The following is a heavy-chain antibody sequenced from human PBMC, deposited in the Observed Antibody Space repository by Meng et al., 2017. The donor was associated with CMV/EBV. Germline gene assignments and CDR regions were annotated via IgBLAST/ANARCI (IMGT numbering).Heavy chain of an antibody. CDR1: GGSVSSGSYY. J-gene: IGHJ6*02. V-gene: IGHV4-39*07. CDR3: ARDPHFTIFGVVPYYYYGMDV. D-gene: IGHD3-3*01. Sequence: SETLSLTCTVSGGSVSSGSYYWSWIRQPPGKGLEWIGSIYYSGSTYYNPSLKSRVTISVDTSKNQFSLKLSSVTAADTAVYYCARDPHFTIFGVVPYYYYGMDVWGQGTTVTVSS. CDR2: IYYSGST.